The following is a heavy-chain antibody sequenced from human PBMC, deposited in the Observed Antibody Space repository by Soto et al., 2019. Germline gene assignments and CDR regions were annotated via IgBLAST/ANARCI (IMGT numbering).Heavy chain of an antibody. Sequence: GGSLRLSCAGSRFIFSTNVMNWVRQAPGKGLEWVSAISGGGGSTYYADSVKGRFTISRDISKNTVYLQMNSLRAEDTAVYYCAKLEVGDNQFRLDPWGQGALVTVSS. CDR1: RFIFSTNV. CDR2: ISGGGGST. J-gene: IGHJ5*02. V-gene: IGHV3-23*01. CDR3: AKLEVGDNQFRLDP. D-gene: IGHD2-21*01.